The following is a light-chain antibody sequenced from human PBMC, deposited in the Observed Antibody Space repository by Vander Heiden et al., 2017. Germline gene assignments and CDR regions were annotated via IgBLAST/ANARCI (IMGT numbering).Light chain of an antibody. V-gene: IGLV1-47*01. CDR1: SSNIGSNY. CDR3: AAWDDSLSGPV. Sequence: QSVLTQPPSASGPPGQRVTIPCSGSSSNIGSNYVYWYQQLPGTAPKLLIYRNNQRPSGVPDRFSGSKSGTSASLAISGLRSEDEADYYCAAWDDSLSGPVFGGGTKLTVL. J-gene: IGLJ3*02. CDR2: RNN.